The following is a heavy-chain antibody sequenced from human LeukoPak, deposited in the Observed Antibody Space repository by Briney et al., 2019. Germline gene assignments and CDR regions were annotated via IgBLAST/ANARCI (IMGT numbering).Heavy chain of an antibody. CDR2: LYYSGST. D-gene: IGHD3-22*01. CDR3: ARLGSSGYYFDL. Sequence: SETLSLTCTVSGGSISSCSYYWGWMRPPPGKGLEWIGSLYYSGSTYYTLSLKSRVTISVDTSKSQFSLKLSSVTAADTAVYYCARLGSSGYYFDLGGKGTLVSVFS. V-gene: IGHV4-39*01. CDR1: GGSISSCSYY. J-gene: IGHJ4*02.